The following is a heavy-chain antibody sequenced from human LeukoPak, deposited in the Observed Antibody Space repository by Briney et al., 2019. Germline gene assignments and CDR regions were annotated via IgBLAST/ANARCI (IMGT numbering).Heavy chain of an antibody. Sequence: PSETLSLTCSVSGAYISSTSYYWAWIRQSPGIGLEWIGSLSYSGDTHYNPSLESRVTLSIDTSKNQFSLKLSSVTAADTAVYYCARHWGPTYIVGATGAFDIWGQGTMVTVSS. CDR1: GAYISSTSYY. D-gene: IGHD1-26*01. CDR2: LSYSGDT. J-gene: IGHJ3*02. V-gene: IGHV4-39*01. CDR3: ARHWGPTYIVGATGAFDI.